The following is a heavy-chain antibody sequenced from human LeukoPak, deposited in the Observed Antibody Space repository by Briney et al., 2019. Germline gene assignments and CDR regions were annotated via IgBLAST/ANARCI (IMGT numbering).Heavy chain of an antibody. Sequence: GGSLRLSCAASGFTFSSYGMHWVRQAPGKGLEWAAVISYDGSNKYYADSVKGRFTISRDNSKNTLYLQMNSLRAEDTAVYYCAKTAATDYFDYWGQGTLVTVSS. V-gene: IGHV3-30*18. CDR3: AKTAATDYFDY. CDR1: GFTFSSYG. D-gene: IGHD2-15*01. J-gene: IGHJ4*02. CDR2: ISYDGSNK.